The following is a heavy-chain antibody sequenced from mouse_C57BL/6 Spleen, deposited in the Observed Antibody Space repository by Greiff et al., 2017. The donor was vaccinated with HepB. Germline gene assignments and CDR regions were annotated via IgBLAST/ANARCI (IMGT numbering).Heavy chain of an antibody. CDR1: GYTFTSYW. D-gene: IGHD6-1*01. J-gene: IGHJ4*01. V-gene: IGHV1-59*01. CDR2: IDPSDSYT. Sequence: QVQLQQPGAELVRPGTSVKLSCKASGYTFTSYWMHWVKQRPGQGLEWIGVIDPSDSYTNYNQKFKGKATLTVDTSSSTAYMQLSSLTAEDSAVYYCASPQRDYAMDCWGQGTSVTVAS. CDR3: ASPQRDYAMDC.